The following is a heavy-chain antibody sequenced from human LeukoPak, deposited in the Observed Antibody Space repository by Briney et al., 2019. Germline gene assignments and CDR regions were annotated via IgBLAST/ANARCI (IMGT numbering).Heavy chain of an antibody. CDR3: ARGSDFWSGYFDY. Sequence: SETLSLTCAVYGGSFSGYYWSWIRQPPGKGLEWIGEINHSGSTNYNPSLKSRVTISVGTSKNQFSLKLSSVTAADTAVYYCARGSDFWSGYFDYWGQGTLVTVSS. J-gene: IGHJ4*02. V-gene: IGHV4-34*01. D-gene: IGHD3-3*01. CDR1: GGSFSGYY. CDR2: INHSGST.